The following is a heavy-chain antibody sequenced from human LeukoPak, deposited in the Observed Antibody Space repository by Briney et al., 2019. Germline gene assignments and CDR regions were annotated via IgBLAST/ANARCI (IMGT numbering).Heavy chain of an antibody. J-gene: IGHJ4*02. V-gene: IGHV3-30-3*01. CDR2: ISYDGSNK. Sequence: HPGGSLRLSCAASGFTFSSYAMHWVRQAPCKGLEWVAVISYDGSNKYYADSVKGRFTISRDNSKNTLYLQMNSLRAEDTAVYYCAREMIAVAGPFDYWGQGTLVTVSS. CDR1: GFTFSSYA. D-gene: IGHD6-19*01. CDR3: AREMIAVAGPFDY.